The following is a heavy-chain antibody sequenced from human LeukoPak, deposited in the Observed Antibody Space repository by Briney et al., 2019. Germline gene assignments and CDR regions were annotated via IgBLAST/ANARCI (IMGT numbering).Heavy chain of an antibody. V-gene: IGHV4-4*07. CDR2: IYTSGST. Sequence: PSETLSLTCTVPGGSISSYYWSWVRQPAGKGLEWIGRIYTSGSTNYNPSLQSRVPMSVDPSQNHFPLNLRSVTAADTAVYYCAREILPGDPFDYWRQGTLLTVSS. J-gene: IGHJ4*02. CDR1: GGSISSYY. D-gene: IGHD7-27*01. CDR3: AREILPGDPFDY.